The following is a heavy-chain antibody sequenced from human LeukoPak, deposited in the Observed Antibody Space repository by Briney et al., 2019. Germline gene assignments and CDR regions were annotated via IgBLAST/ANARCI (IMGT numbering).Heavy chain of an antibody. CDR2: IRSKAYGGTT. CDR3: TRLWQQLAEGPLRAFDY. Sequence: GGSLRLSCTASGFTFGDYAMSWVRQAPGKGLEWVGFIRSKAYGGTTEYAASVKGRFTISRDDSKSIAYLQMNSLKTEDTAVYYCTRLWQQLAEGPLRAFDYWGQGTLVTVSS. D-gene: IGHD6-13*01. CDR1: GFTFGDYA. V-gene: IGHV3-49*04. J-gene: IGHJ4*02.